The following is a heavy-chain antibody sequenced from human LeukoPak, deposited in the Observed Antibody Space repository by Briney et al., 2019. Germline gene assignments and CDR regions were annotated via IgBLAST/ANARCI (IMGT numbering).Heavy chain of an antibody. Sequence: GGSLRLSCAASGFTFSSYSMNWVRQAPGKGLEWVSYISSSSSTIYYADSVKGRFTISRDNAKNSLYLQMNSLRVEDTAVYYCAKDIVGGGDDYWGQGTLVIVSS. CDR2: ISSSSSTI. D-gene: IGHD2-21*02. V-gene: IGHV3-48*01. CDR1: GFTFSSYS. J-gene: IGHJ4*02. CDR3: AKDIVGGGDDY.